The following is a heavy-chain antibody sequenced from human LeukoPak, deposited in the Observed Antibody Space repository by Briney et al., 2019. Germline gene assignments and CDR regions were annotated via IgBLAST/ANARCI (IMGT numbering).Heavy chain of an antibody. CDR1: GGSFSGYY. D-gene: IGHD5-18*01. J-gene: IGHJ4*02. V-gene: IGHV4-34*01. CDR2: IDHSGST. CDR3: ARGGWGYSYGFYFDY. Sequence: SETLSLTCAVYGGSFSGYYWSWIRQPPGKGLEWIGEIDHSGSTNYNPSLKSRVTISVDTSKNQFSLKLSSVTAADTAVYYCARGGWGYSYGFYFDYWGRGTLVAVSS.